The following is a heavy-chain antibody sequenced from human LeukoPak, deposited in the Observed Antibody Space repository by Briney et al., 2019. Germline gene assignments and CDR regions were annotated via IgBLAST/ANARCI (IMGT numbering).Heavy chain of an antibody. D-gene: IGHD1-1*01. CDR1: GGSFSGYF. J-gene: IGHJ4*02. Sequence: SETLSLTCGLYGGSFSGYFLSWIRQPPGKGLEWIGEINNSGSTNYNPSLKSRVTISVDTSKNHFSLKVTSVTAADTAVYYCARGRWNGDSEYWGQGTLVTVSS. CDR2: INNSGST. CDR3: ARGRWNGDSEY. V-gene: IGHV4-34*01.